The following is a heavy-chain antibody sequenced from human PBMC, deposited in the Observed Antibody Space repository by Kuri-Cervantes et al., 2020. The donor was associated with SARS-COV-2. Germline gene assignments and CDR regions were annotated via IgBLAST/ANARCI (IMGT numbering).Heavy chain of an antibody. CDR1: GGSFSGYS. D-gene: IGHD2-21*01. CDR3: ARAITGIEHTVVLIATYYYYYMDV. Sequence: SQTLALTCAVYGGSFSGYSWGWIRQPPGKGLELTGEIKHSGSTNYNPSLKSRVTISLDTSKSQFSLKLNSVTAADTAVYYCARAITGIEHTVVLIATYYYYYMDVWGKGTTVTVSS. CDR2: IKHSGST. V-gene: IGHV4-34*01. J-gene: IGHJ6*03.